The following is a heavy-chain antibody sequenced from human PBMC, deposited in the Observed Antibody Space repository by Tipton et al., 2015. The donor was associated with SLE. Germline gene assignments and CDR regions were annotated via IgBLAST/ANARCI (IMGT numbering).Heavy chain of an antibody. J-gene: IGHJ6*02. CDR1: GGFISSNY. D-gene: IGHD2-8*01. Sequence: TLSLTCSVSGGFISSNYWIWIRQPPGKGLEWIGYISDGGGTNHNPSLKSRVTISVDPAKNQFSLKLTSVTAADTAVYYCARGMLTWRGAIIGVDVWGQGP. CDR3: ARGMLTWRGAIIGVDV. V-gene: IGHV4-59*08. CDR2: ISDGGGT.